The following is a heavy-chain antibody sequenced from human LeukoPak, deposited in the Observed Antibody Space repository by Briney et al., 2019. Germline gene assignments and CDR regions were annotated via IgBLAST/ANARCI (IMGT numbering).Heavy chain of an antibody. D-gene: IGHD2-2*01. CDR1: GFTFSSYW. J-gene: IGHJ4*02. CDR3: TRRTSVVPFDY. Sequence: GGSLRLSCVASGFTFSSYWMHWVRQAPGKGLVWVSRINTDGTSTTYADSVKGRFTISRDNAKNTLYLQMNSLRAEDTAVYYCTRRTSVVPFDYWGQGTLVTVSS. CDR2: INTDGTST. V-gene: IGHV3-74*01.